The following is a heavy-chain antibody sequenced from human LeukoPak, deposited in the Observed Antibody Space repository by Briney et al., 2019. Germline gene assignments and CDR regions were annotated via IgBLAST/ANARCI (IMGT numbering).Heavy chain of an antibody. J-gene: IGHJ5*02. CDR3: ARGPWDSWFDP. D-gene: IGHD7-27*01. Sequence: PSETLSPTCTVSAASISSYYWSWIRQPAGNGLEWIGRIYTSGSTNYNPSLKSRVTMSVETSKNQFSLKLSSVTAADTAVYYCARGPWDSWFDPWGQGTLVTVSS. CDR2: IYTSGST. CDR1: AASISSYY. V-gene: IGHV4-4*07.